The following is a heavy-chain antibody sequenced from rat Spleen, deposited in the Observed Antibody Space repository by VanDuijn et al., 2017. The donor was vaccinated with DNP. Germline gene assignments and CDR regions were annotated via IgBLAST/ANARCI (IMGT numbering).Heavy chain of an antibody. J-gene: IGHJ1*01. CDR2: MWYDGDT. V-gene: IGHV2S18*01. CDR1: GFSLTTYS. Sequence: QVQLKESGPGLVQPSETLSLTCTVSGFSLTTYSVSWVRQPSGNGPEWMGKMWYDGDTAYNSAIKSRLSISRDTSKSQVFLKMSSLQTEDTAIYSCARFPPGYYSYRDWHLDFWGPGTMVTVSS. D-gene: IGHD1-4*01. CDR3: ARFPPGYYSYRDWHLDF.